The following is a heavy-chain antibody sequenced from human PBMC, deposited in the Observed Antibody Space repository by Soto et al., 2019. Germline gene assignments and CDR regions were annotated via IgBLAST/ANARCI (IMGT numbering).Heavy chain of an antibody. CDR2: VTANSGVI. J-gene: IGHJ5*02. CDR3: ARYCAGDFYRGIDT. V-gene: IGHV3-23*01. D-gene: IGHD2-21*02. CDR1: GFTFNNYV. Sequence: EVQLLESGGGLVQPGGSLRLSCAASGFTFNNYVMTWVRQTPGKGLDWVSLVTANSGVIYYAYSVKGRFTVSRDNPKNTLYLRQNCPRAEDTAIYCYARYCAGDFYRGIDTWGQGTLVTVSS.